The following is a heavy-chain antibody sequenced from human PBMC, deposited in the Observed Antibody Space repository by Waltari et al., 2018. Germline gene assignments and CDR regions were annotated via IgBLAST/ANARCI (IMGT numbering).Heavy chain of an antibody. CDR3: SALDSLPSLVPGAFDI. D-gene: IGHD6-6*01. CDR2: ISSSGSTI. J-gene: IGHJ3*02. CDR1: GFTFSSYE. V-gene: IGHV3-48*03. Sequence: EVQLVESGGGLVQPGGSLRLSCAASGFTFSSYEMNWVRQDPGKGMEWVSYISSSGSTIYYSDSGKGRFTISRDNAKNSLYLQMNSLRAEETAVYYCSALDSLPSLVPGAFDIWGQGTMVTVSS.